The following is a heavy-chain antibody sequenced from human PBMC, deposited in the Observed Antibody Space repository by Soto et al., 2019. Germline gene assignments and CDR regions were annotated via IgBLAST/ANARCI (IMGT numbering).Heavy chain of an antibody. V-gene: IGHV4-34*01. J-gene: IGHJ4*02. CDR2: INHSGST. Sequence: QVQLQQWGAGLLKPSETLSLTCAVYGRSFSGYYWSWIRQPPGKGLEWIGEINHSGSTNYNPSLKSRVTISVDTSKNQFSLKLSSVTAADTAVYYCARVVHYDFWSGYHKYYFDYWGQGTLVTVSS. D-gene: IGHD3-3*01. CDR3: ARVVHYDFWSGYHKYYFDY. CDR1: GRSFSGYY.